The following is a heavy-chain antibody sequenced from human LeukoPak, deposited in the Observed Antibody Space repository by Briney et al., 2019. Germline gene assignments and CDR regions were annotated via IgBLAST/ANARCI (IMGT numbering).Heavy chain of an antibody. V-gene: IGHV4-39*01. CDR2: IYYSGST. Sequence: SETLSLTCTVSGGSISSSSYYWGWIRQPPGKGLQWIGSIYYSGSTYYNPSLKSRVTISVDTSKNQFSLKLSSVTAADTAVYYCARHYYGSGSYYHFDSWGQGTLITVSS. D-gene: IGHD3-10*01. J-gene: IGHJ4*02. CDR3: ARHYYGSGSYYHFDS. CDR1: GGSISSSSYY.